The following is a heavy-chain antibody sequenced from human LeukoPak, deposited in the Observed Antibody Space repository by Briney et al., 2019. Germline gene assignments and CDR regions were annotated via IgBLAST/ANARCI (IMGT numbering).Heavy chain of an antibody. CDR3: ARHEYQVFPPANWFDP. J-gene: IGHJ5*02. D-gene: IGHD6-6*01. Sequence: PSETLSLTRTVSGDSVSSSNFFWGWIRQPPGKGLEWIGSFHYSGSTFYNPSLKSRLTISVDTSKNHFSLKLASVTAADSAVYYCARHEYQVFPPANWFDPWGQGTLVTVSS. CDR1: GDSVSSSNFF. CDR2: FHYSGST. V-gene: IGHV4-39*02.